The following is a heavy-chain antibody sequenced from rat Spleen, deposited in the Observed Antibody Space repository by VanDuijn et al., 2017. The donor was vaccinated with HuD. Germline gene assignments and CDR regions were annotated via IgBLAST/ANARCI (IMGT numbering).Heavy chain of an antibody. V-gene: IGHV5-29*01. J-gene: IGHJ2*01. CDR3: ARHGRIYYYDGSYYYFDY. D-gene: IGHD1-12*02. CDR2: ISYDGGIT. Sequence: EVQLVESGGGLVQPGRSLKLSCAASGFTFSNYGMAWVRQAPKKGLEWVAYISYDGGITYYRDSVKGRLTISRDDAKNTLYLQMDSLRSEDTATYYCARHGRIYYYDGSYYYFDYWGQGVMVTVSS. CDR1: GFTFSNYG.